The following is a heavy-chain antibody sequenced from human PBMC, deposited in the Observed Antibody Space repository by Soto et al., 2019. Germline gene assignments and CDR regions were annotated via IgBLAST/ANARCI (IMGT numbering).Heavy chain of an antibody. Sequence: QVQLVQSGAEVKKPGASVKVSCKASGYTFTSYYMHWVRQAPGQGLEWMGIINPSGGSTSYAQKFQGRVTMTRDPSTSTVYMELSSLRSEDTAVYYCARDLYCSGGSCYSYGMDVWGQGTTVTVSS. V-gene: IGHV1-46*01. J-gene: IGHJ6*02. CDR2: INPSGGST. D-gene: IGHD2-15*01. CDR1: GYTFTSYY. CDR3: ARDLYCSGGSCYSYGMDV.